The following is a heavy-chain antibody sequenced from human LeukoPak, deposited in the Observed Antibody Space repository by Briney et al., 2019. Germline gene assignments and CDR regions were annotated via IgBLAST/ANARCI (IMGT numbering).Heavy chain of an antibody. CDR1: GGTFSSYA. D-gene: IGHD3-10*01. J-gene: IGHJ4*02. CDR2: IIPILGIA. V-gene: IGHV1-69*04. Sequence: GASVKVSCKASGGTFSSYAISWVRQAPGQGLEWMGRIIPILGIANYAQKFQGRVTITADKSTSTAYMELRSLRSDDTAVYYCAREVPDYYGSGRPAVVDYWGQGTLVTVSS. CDR3: AREVPDYYGSGRPAVVDY.